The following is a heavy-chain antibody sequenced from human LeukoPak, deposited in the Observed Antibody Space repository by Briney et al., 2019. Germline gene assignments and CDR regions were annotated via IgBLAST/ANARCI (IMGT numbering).Heavy chain of an antibody. Sequence: SETLSLTCSVSGGSIKNHYWSWIRQPPGKGLEWLGNIYFGGTTDYNSSLKSRLTISVDTFKNQLSLNLQSVTAADTATYYCARHRSDTGGKKGVNWFDPWGQGTLVTVSS. CDR1: GGSIKNHY. V-gene: IGHV4-59*11. CDR2: IYFGGTT. J-gene: IGHJ5*02. D-gene: IGHD4-23*01. CDR3: ARHRSDTGGKKGVNWFDP.